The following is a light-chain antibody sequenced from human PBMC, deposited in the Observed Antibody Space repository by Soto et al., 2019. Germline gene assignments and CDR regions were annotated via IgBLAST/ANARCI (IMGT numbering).Light chain of an antibody. CDR2: WAS. V-gene: IGKV4-1*01. Sequence: DIVMTQSPDSLAVSLGERATINCKSSQSVLYSSNNKNYLAWYQQKPGQPPKLLISWASTRESGVPDRFSGSGSGTDFTLTISSLQAEDVAVYYCQQYHSTLWTFGQGTKLEIK. CDR3: QQYHSTLWT. CDR1: QSVLYSSNNKNY. J-gene: IGKJ1*01.